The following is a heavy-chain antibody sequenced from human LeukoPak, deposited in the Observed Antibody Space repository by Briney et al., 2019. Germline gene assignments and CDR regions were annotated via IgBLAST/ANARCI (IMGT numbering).Heavy chain of an antibody. CDR3: ARGFRTTSSTSCYKCWFDP. V-gene: IGHV4-34*01. Sequence: SETLSLTCAVYGGSFSGYYRSWIRQPPGKGLEWIGEINHSGSTNYNPSLKSRVTISVDTSKNQFSLKLSSMTAADTAVYYCARGFRTTSSTSCYKCWFDPWGQGTLVTVSS. CDR2: INHSGST. CDR1: GGSFSGYY. J-gene: IGHJ5*02. D-gene: IGHD2-2*02.